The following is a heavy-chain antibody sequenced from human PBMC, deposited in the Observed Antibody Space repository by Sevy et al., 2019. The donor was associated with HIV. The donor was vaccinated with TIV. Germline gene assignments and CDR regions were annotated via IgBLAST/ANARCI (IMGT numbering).Heavy chain of an antibody. V-gene: IGHV3-7*01. Sequence: GGSLRLSCAASGFTFSSYWMSWVRQAPGKGLEWVANIHQDGSEKYYVDSVKGRFTISRDNAKNSLYLQMNSLRAEDTAVYYCARGLLSRYVVVPAAMPAADYWGQGTLVTVSS. CDR3: ARGLLSRYVVVPAAMPAADY. J-gene: IGHJ4*02. D-gene: IGHD2-2*01. CDR1: GFTFSSYW. CDR2: IHQDGSEK.